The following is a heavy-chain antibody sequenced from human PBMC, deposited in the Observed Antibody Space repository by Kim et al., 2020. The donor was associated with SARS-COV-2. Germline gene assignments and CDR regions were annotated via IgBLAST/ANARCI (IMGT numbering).Heavy chain of an antibody. CDR2: ISSSSSYI. V-gene: IGHV3-21*01. CDR3: ALVYVLRFLSYGMDV. J-gene: IGHJ6*02. D-gene: IGHD3-3*01. Sequence: GGSLRLSCAASGFTFSSYSMNWVRQAPGKGLEWVSSISSSSSYIYYADSVKGRFTISRDNAKNSLYLQMNSLRAEDTAVYYCALVYVLRFLSYGMDVWGQGTTVTVSS. CDR1: GFTFSSYS.